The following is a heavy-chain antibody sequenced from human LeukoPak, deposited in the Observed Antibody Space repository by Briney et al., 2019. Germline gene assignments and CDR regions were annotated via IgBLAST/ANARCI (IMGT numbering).Heavy chain of an antibody. CDR2: IYSSGST. D-gene: IGHD3-16*02. J-gene: IGHJ3*01. CDR1: GFTATTNY. Sequence: PGGSLRLSCAGSGFTATTNYMSWVRQAPGKGLEWVSVIYSSGSTSYADSVKGRFTISRDSSKNTLYLQMNSLRAEDTAVYYCARDHINVNAFDFWGQGTMVTVSS. V-gene: IGHV3-53*01. CDR3: ARDHINVNAFDF.